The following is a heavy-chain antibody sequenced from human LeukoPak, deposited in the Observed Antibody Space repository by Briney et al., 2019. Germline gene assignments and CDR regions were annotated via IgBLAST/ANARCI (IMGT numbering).Heavy chain of an antibody. Sequence: SETLSLTCAVYGGSFSGCYWSWIRQPPGKGLEWIGEINHSGSTNYNPSLKSRVTISVDTSKNQFSPKLSSVTAADTAVYYCARAGTGTVLHDAFDIWGQGTMVTVSS. CDR1: GGSFSGCY. V-gene: IGHV4-34*01. CDR3: ARAGTGTVLHDAFDI. D-gene: IGHD1-1*01. J-gene: IGHJ3*02. CDR2: INHSGST.